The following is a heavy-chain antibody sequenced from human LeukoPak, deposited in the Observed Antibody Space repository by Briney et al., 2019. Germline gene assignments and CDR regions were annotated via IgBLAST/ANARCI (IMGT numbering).Heavy chain of an antibody. J-gene: IGHJ4*02. CDR1: GGSFSGYY. D-gene: IGHD4-4*01. Sequence: SETLSLTCAVYGGSFSGYYWSWIRQPPGKGLEWIGEINHSGSTNYNPSLKSRVTISVDTSKNQFSLKLSSVTAADTAVYYCARVGDYSNFVQDYWGQGTLVTVSS. CDR2: INHSGST. CDR3: ARVGDYSNFVQDY. V-gene: IGHV4-34*01.